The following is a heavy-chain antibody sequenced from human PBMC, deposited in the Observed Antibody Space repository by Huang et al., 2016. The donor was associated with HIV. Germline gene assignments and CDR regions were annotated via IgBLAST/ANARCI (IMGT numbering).Heavy chain of an antibody. D-gene: IGHD4-17*01. Sequence: QVQLVQSGAEVTTPGSSVKVSCKASGGTFSKYAISWVRQAPGQGLEWMGGIIPMFGTQNYARKCQGRVTITADDSTSTTYVEVSSLRSEDTALYYCARGQLGSYGDYDVLYWGQGTLVTVSS. CDR1: GGTFSKYA. V-gene: IGHV1-69*13. CDR2: IIPMFGTQ. CDR3: ARGQLGSYGDYDVLY. J-gene: IGHJ4*02.